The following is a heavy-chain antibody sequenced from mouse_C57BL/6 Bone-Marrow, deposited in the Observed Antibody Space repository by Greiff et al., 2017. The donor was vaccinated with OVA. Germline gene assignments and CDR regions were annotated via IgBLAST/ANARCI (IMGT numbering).Heavy chain of an antibody. J-gene: IGHJ1*03. CDR2: IDPETGGT. CDR1: GYTFTDYE. CDR3: TSFGNYRSWYFDV. D-gene: IGHD2-1*01. V-gene: IGHV1-15*01. Sequence: VQRVESGAELVRPGASVTLSCKASGYTFTDYEMHWVKQTPVHGLEWIGAIDPETGGTAYNQKFKGKAILTADKSSSTAYMELRSLTSEDSAVYYCTSFGNYRSWYFDVWGTGTTVTVSS.